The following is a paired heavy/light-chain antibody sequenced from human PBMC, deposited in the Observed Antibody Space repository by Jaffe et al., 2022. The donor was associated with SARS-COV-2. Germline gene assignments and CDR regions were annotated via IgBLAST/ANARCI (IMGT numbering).Heavy chain of an antibody. D-gene: IGHD3-10*01. CDR1: GGSITSYY. J-gene: IGHJ3*02. CDR2: IYYSGGT. Sequence: QVQLQESGPGLVKPSETLSLTCTVSGGSITSYYWSWIRQPPGKGLEWIGYIYYSGGTNYNPSLKNRVTISVDTSKNQLSLKLNSVTAADTAVYYCARDGGPMVRGVNDAFDIWGQGTMVTVSS. CDR3: ARDGGPMVRGVNDAFDI. V-gene: IGHV4-59*01.
Light chain of an antibody. Sequence: QSLLTQPPSVSGAPGQRVTISCTGSSSDIGAGYDVHWYQQLPGTAPKLLIYGNNNRPSGVPDRFSGSKSGTSASLAITGLQAADEADYYCQSYDSSLSGVFGGGTKLTVL. CDR1: SSDIGAGYD. V-gene: IGLV1-40*01. J-gene: IGLJ2*01. CDR3: QSYDSSLSGV. CDR2: GNN.